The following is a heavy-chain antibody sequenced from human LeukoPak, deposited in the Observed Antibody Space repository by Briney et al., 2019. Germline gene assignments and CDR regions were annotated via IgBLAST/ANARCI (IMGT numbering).Heavy chain of an antibody. J-gene: IGHJ4*02. V-gene: IGHV1-18*01. CDR2: ISAYNGNT. Sequence: ASVKVSCRASGYTFTSNGISWGRQAPGQGLEGRGWISAYNGNTNYAQKLQGRVTMTTDTSTSTAYMELRSLRSDDTAVYYCARDSGSYFYGLGDYWGQGTLVTVSS. CDR1: GYTFTSNG. D-gene: IGHD1-26*01. CDR3: ARDSGSYFYGLGDY.